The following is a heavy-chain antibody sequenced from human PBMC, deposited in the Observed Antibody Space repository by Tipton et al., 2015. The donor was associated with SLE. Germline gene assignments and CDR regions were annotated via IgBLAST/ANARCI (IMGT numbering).Heavy chain of an antibody. CDR1: GGSISSGSYY. V-gene: IGHV4-61*02. CDR2: IYTSGST. J-gene: IGHJ5*02. Sequence: LRLSCTVSGGSISSGSYYWSWIRQPAGKGLEWIGRIYTSGSTNYNPSLKSRVTISVDTSKNQFSLKLSSVTAADTAVYYCARLMINRGNWFDPWGQGTLVTVSS. CDR3: ARLMINRGNWFDP. D-gene: IGHD3-16*01.